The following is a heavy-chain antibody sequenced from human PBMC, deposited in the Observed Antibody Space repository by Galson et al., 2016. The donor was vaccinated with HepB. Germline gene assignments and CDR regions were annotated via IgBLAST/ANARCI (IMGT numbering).Heavy chain of an antibody. V-gene: IGHV2-5*02. CDR1: GFSLTTGAVG. J-gene: IGHJ4*02. D-gene: IGHD4-17*01. CDR2: IFGDDDE. CDR3: ARSGDGDSH. Sequence: LVKPTQTLKLTCTFSGFSLTTGAVGVGWIRQPPQKALEWLALIFGDDDERYSPSLESRLTITKDTSTNQVVLTMTSMDPVDTATYYCARSGDGDSHWGPGILVTVSS.